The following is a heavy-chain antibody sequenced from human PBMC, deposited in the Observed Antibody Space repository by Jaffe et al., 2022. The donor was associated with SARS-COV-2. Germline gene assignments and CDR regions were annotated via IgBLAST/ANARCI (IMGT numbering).Heavy chain of an antibody. D-gene: IGHD6-13*01. CDR1: GFTFDDYA. J-gene: IGHJ4*02. V-gene: IGHV3-9*01. Sequence: EVQLVESGGGLVQPGRSLRLSCAASGFTFDDYAMHWVRQAPGKGLEWVSGISWNSGSIGYADSVKGRFTISRDNAKNSLYLQMNSLRAEDTALYYCAKDASEAAAGRNYFDYWGQGTLVTVSS. CDR2: ISWNSGSI. CDR3: AKDASEAAAGRNYFDY.